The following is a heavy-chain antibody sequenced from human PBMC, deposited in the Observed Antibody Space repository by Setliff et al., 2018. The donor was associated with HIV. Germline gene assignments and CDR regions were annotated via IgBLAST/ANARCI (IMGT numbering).Heavy chain of an antibody. CDR2: ISAYSGDT. V-gene: IGHV1-18*01. J-gene: IGHJ4*02. D-gene: IGHD1-26*01. Sequence: ASVKVSCKASGYIFTSYGISWLRQAPGQGLEGIGWISAYSGDTDYAQEVLGRITMTTDTSTKTAYMELRGLRSADTAVYFCARDYRGELHFWGQGTLVTVSS. CDR1: GYIFTSYG. CDR3: ARDYRGELHF.